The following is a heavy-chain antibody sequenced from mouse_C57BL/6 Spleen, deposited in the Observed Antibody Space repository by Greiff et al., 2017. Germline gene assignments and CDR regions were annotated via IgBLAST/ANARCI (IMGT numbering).Heavy chain of an antibody. V-gene: IGHV1-39*01. J-gene: IGHJ3*01. CDR3: AKGIYYEYDFAY. Sequence: EVQLQQSGPELVKPGASVKISCKASGYSFTDYNMNWVKQSNGKSLEWIGVLNPNYGTTSYNQKFKGKATLTVDQSSSTAYMQLNSMTSEDSAVYYCAKGIYYEYDFAYWGQGTLVTVSA. D-gene: IGHD2-4*01. CDR1: GYSFTDYN. CDR2: LNPNYGTT.